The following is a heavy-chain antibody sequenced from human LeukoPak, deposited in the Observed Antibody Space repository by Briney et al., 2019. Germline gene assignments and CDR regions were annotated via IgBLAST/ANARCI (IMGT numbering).Heavy chain of an antibody. J-gene: IGHJ4*02. CDR3: AKEHTSSGYSM. D-gene: IGHD3-22*01. CDR2: ISGSGGST. V-gene: IGHV3-23*01. CDR1: GFTFSSYS. Sequence: GGSLRLSCAASGFTFSSYSMNWVRQAPGKGLEWVSAISGSGGSTYYADSVKGRFTISRDNSKNTLYLQMNSLRAEDTAVYYCAKEHTSSGYSMWGQGTLVTVSS.